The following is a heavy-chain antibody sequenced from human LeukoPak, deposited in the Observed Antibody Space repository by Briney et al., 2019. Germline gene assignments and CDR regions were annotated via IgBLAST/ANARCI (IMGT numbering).Heavy chain of an antibody. D-gene: IGHD3-22*01. CDR2: IKSKTDGETT. J-gene: IGHJ6*03. CDR3: STGSYYDSSGYYYYYYMDL. V-gene: IGHV3-15*01. Sequence: GGSLRLSCATSGFTFSNAWMSWVRQAPGKGLEWVGRIKSKTDGETTDYAAPVKGRFTISRDDSKNTLYLQMNSLKTEDTAVYYCSTGSYYDSSGYYYYYYMDLWGKGTTVTVSS. CDR1: GFTFSNAW.